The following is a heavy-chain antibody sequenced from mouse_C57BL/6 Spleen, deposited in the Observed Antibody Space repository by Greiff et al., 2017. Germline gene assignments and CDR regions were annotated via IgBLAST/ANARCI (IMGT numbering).Heavy chain of an antibody. D-gene: IGHD1-1*01. Sequence: VQLVGSGPGLLAPSQSLSITSTVPGFSLTSFALSWFRQPPGKGLEWCRVIWNGGGTTYNSALKSRLSISKDNSKSQVFLKMNSLQTDDTARYYCARFCGSSYGYFDVWGTGTTVTVSS. V-gene: IGHV2-9-1*01. CDR2: IWNGGGT. J-gene: IGHJ1*03. CDR1: GFSLTSFA. CDR3: ARFCGSSYGYFDV.